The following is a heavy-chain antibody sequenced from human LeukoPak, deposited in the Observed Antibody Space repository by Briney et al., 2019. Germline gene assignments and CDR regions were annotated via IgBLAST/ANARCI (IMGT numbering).Heavy chain of an antibody. J-gene: IGHJ6*03. CDR2: MNPNSGNT. D-gene: IGHD6-13*01. CDR3: VRDPSRYSSYYYYMDV. Sequence: ASVKVSCKASGYTFTSYDINWVRQATGQGLEWMGWMNPNSGNTGYAQKFQGRVTMTRSTSISTAYMELSSLRSEDTAVYYCVRDPSRYSSYYYYMDVWGKGTTVTVSS. CDR1: GYTFTSYD. V-gene: IGHV1-8*01.